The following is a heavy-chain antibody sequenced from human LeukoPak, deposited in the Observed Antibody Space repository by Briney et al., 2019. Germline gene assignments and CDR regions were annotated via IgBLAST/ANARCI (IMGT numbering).Heavy chain of an antibody. CDR3: ARGVGDPYYYYYYYMDV. J-gene: IGHJ6*03. V-gene: IGHV1-8*03. D-gene: IGHD2-21*01. CDR2: MNPNSGNT. Sequence: ASVKVSCKASGYTFTSYDINWVRQATGQGLEWMGWMNPNSGNTGYAQKFQGRVTITRSTSISTAYMELSSLRSEDTAVYYCARGVGDPYYYYYYYMDVWGKGTTVTVSS. CDR1: GYTFTSYD.